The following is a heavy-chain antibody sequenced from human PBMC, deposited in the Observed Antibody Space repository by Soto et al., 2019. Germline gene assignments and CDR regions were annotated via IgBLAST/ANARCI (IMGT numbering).Heavy chain of an antibody. CDR1: GYNFNTYW. Sequence: PGESLKISCKGSGYNFNTYWIDWVRQVPGKGLEWMGIIYPGDSDTEYSPSFQGQVTISVDKSTNTAYLQWSSLKASDTAIYYCARPQELGSRYIGADVWGQGTTVTVSS. V-gene: IGHV5-51*01. D-gene: IGHD1-20*01. CDR3: ARPQELGSRYIGADV. J-gene: IGHJ6*02. CDR2: IYPGDSDT.